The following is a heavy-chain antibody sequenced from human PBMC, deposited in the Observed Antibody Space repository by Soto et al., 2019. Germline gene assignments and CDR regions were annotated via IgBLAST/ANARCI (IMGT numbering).Heavy chain of an antibody. CDR1: GGSISSNYW. CDR3: ARRYGVYFDY. CDR2: IYYSGSN. J-gene: IGHJ4*02. D-gene: IGHD4-17*01. V-gene: IGHV4-4*02. Sequence: SETLSLTCAVSGGSISSNYWWSWVRHPPREGLGWVWYIYYSGSNNYNPPLKRRVTLLVNTYKNQFSLQTSSVAAANPAFYYFARRYGVYFDYWGQGTRVTVSS.